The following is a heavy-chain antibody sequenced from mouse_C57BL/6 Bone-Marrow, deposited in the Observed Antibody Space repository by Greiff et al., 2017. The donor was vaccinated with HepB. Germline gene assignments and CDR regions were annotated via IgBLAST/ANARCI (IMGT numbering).Heavy chain of an antibody. CDR2: IDPSDSYT. V-gene: IGHV1-69*01. CDR3: ARWSLGSSYFDY. CDR1: GYTFTSYW. J-gene: IGHJ2*01. D-gene: IGHD1-1*01. Sequence: QVQLQQPGAELVRPGSSVKLSCKASGYTFTSYWMHWVKQRPGQGLEWIGEIDPSDSYTNYNQKFKGKSTLTVDKSSSTAYMQLSSLTSEDSAVYYCARWSLGSSYFDYWGQGTTLTVSS.